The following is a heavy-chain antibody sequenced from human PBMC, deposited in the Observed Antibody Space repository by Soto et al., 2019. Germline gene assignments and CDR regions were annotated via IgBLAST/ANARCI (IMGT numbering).Heavy chain of an antibody. CDR2: IKFDGSEK. CDR3: VKDGGYCSSATCYSPRNHYFDA. Sequence: GGSLRLSCAASGFDFSVYWMSWVRQAPGKGPEWVANIKFDGSEKQYVDSVKGRFTVSRDNARNSVFLQMNSLRAGDTAVYYCVKDGGYCSSATCYSPRNHYFDAWGQGTLVTVSS. V-gene: IGHV3-7*03. J-gene: IGHJ5*02. CDR1: GFDFSVYW. D-gene: IGHD2-2*01.